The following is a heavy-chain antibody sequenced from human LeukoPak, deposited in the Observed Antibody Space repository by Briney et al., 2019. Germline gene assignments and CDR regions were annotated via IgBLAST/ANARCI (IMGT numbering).Heavy chain of an antibody. CDR1: GGSISGGDYS. CDR2: IYHSGST. CDR3: ARRKGYSSSWYVIKGYFDY. V-gene: IGHV4-30-2*01. J-gene: IGHJ4*02. D-gene: IGHD6-13*01. Sequence: SETLSLTRAVSGGSISGGDYSWSWIRQPPGKGLEWIGYIYHSGSTYYNPSLKSRVTISVDTSKNQFSLKLSSVTAADTAVYYCARRKGYSSSWYVIKGYFDYWGQGTLVTVSS.